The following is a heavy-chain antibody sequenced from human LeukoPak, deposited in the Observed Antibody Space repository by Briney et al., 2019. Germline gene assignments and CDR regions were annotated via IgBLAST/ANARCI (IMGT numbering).Heavy chain of an antibody. CDR1: GGTFSSYA. CDR2: IIPIFGTA. D-gene: IGHD5-18*01. Sequence: ASVKVSCKASGGTFSSYAISWVRQAPGQGLEWMGGIIPIFGTANYAQKFQGRVTITADESTSTAYMELNSLRSEDTAVYYCARDRVGYSYGATSDYWGQGTLVTVSS. V-gene: IGHV1-69*13. J-gene: IGHJ4*02. CDR3: ARDRVGYSYGATSDY.